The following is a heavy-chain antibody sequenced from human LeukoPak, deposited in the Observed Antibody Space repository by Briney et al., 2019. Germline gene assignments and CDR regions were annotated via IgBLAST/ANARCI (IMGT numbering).Heavy chain of an antibody. CDR3: VKGGPGCTSSTCYGALFDS. CDR2: IYPTGST. Sequence: SQTLSLTCAVSGASISTGGLSWSWLRQPPGQGLEWIVLIYPTGSTYYNPSLESRVTISADSSKNHFSLDLSSVTAADAVLYYCVKGGPGCTSSTCYGALFDSWGQGILVTVSS. CDR1: GASISTGGLS. V-gene: IGHV4-30-2*01. J-gene: IGHJ4*02. D-gene: IGHD4/OR15-4a*01.